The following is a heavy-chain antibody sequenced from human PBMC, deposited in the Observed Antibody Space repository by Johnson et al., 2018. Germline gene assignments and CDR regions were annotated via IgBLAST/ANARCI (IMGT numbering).Heavy chain of an antibody. CDR2: INHSGST. J-gene: IGHJ3*02. CDR1: GGSFSGYY. D-gene: IGHD3-22*01. V-gene: IGHV4-34*01. CDR3: ARGGYYDSSGYYPDAFDI. Sequence: QVQLQQWGAGLLKPSETLSLTCAVYGGSFSGYYWSWIRQPPGKGLEWIGEINHSGSTNYNPSLKSRVTISVDTSKNQFSLKLSSVTAADTAVYYGARGGYYDSSGYYPDAFDIWGQGTMVTVSS.